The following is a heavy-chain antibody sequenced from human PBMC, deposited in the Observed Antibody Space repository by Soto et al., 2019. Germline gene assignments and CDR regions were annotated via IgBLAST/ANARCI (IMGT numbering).Heavy chain of an antibody. J-gene: IGHJ4*02. CDR2: IYDSGSTYT. CDR1: GYFISSGHY. CDR3: AREPLAHSYFDL. Sequence: SETLSLTCAVSGYFISSGHYWGWIRQPPGKGLEWIGSIYDSGSTYTYFNPSLESRVTISVDTSKNQFSLRLTSVTAADTAVYFCAREPLAHSYFDLWGQGTLVTVSS. V-gene: IGHV4-38-2*02.